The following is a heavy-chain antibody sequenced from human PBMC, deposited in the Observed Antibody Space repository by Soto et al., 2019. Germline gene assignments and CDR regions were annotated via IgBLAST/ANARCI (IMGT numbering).Heavy chain of an antibody. D-gene: IGHD6-19*01. CDR1: GFTFDDYA. V-gene: IGHV3-9*01. CDR2: ISWNSGSI. Sequence: GGSLRLSCAASGFTFDDYAMHWVRQAPGKGLEWVSGISWNSGSIGYADSVKGRFTISRDNAKNSLYLQMNSLRAEDTALYYCAKVLSKKSSFPPDYWGQGTLVTVSS. J-gene: IGHJ4*02. CDR3: AKVLSKKSSFPPDY.